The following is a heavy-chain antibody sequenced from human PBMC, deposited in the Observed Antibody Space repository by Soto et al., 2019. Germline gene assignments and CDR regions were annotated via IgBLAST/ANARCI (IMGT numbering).Heavy chain of an antibody. D-gene: IGHD3-3*01. Sequence: SETLSLTCTVSGGSFKSGSYSWSWIRQPPGKGLEWIGYVYHTGRTSYNPSLKGRVSISMDTSKNQFSLNLDSVTAADAAVYFCARDFAYFDSWGQGTLVTVSS. CDR2: VYHTGRT. CDR3: ARDFAYFDS. V-gene: IGHV4-61*01. J-gene: IGHJ4*02. CDR1: GGSFKSGSYS.